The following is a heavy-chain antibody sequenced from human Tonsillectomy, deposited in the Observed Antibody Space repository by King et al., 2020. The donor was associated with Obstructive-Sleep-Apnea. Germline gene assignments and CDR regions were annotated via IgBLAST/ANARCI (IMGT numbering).Heavy chain of an antibody. Sequence: DVQLVESGGGLVQPGGSLRLSCPASGFTFSSYAMSWVRQAPGKGLEWVSVMSGDCGSTYYADSVKGRFTIARDNSKNTVCLQMNSLRAEDTAFYYCARNRGAPTSPFEHWGQGTLVTVSS. J-gene: IGHJ4*02. V-gene: IGHV3-23*04. CDR2: MSGDCGST. CDR3: ARNRGAPTSPFEH. D-gene: IGHD3-10*01. CDR1: GFTFSSYA.